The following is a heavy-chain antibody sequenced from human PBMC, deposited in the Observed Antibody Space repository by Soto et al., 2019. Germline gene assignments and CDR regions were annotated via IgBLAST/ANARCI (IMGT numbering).Heavy chain of an antibody. J-gene: IGHJ4*02. V-gene: IGHV1-18*01. CDR3: AREGPFYGDYSGVDY. D-gene: IGHD4-17*01. CDR2: ISAYNGNT. CDR1: GYTFTSYG. Sequence: ASVKVSCKASGYTFTSYGISWVRQAPGQGLEWMGWISAYNGNTNYAQKLQGRVTMTTDTSTSTAYMELRSLRSDDTAVYYCAREGPFYGDYSGVDYWGQGTLVTVSS.